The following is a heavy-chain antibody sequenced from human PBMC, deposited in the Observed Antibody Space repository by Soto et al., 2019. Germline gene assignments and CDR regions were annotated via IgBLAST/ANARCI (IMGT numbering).Heavy chain of an antibody. D-gene: IGHD6-6*01. V-gene: IGHV3-33*01. CDR1: GFTFSSYV. J-gene: IGHJ6*02. CDR3: ARGEGSSARGIGYGMDV. CDR2: IWYDGSNK. Sequence: GGSLRLSCAASGFTFSSYVMHWVRQSPGKGLEWVAVIWYDGSNKYYADSVKGRFTISRDNSKNTLYLQMNSLRAEDTAVYYCARGEGSSARGIGYGMDVWGQGTTVTVSS.